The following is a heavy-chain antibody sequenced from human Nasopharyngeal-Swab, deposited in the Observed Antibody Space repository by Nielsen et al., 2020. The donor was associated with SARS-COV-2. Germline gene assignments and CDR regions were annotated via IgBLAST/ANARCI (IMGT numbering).Heavy chain of an antibody. Sequence: ASVKVSCKASGYTFTSYYMHWVRQAPGQGLEWMGIINPSGGSTSYAQKFQGRVTMTRDTSTSTVYMELSSLRSEDTAVYYCARDKDYYGSGPHWYFDLWGRGTLVTVSS. CDR2: INPSGGST. CDR3: ARDKDYYGSGPHWYFDL. D-gene: IGHD3-10*01. J-gene: IGHJ2*01. CDR1: GYTFTSYY. V-gene: IGHV1-46*01.